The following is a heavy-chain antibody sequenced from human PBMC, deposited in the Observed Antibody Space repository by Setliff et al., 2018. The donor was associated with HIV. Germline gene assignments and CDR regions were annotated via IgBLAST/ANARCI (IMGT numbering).Heavy chain of an antibody. CDR3: ARARIGPAGDRTYYYGMDV. D-gene: IGHD4-17*01. CDR1: GFFFSDHY. Sequence: GGSLRLSCAVSGFFFSDHYMSWIRQAPGKGLEWVSYISFSGNTIYYRDSVRGRFTIARDNARNSLYLQMNSLKADDTAVYYCARARIGPAGDRTYYYGMDVWGQGTTVTVSS. CDR2: ISFSGNTI. V-gene: IGHV3-11*01. J-gene: IGHJ6*02.